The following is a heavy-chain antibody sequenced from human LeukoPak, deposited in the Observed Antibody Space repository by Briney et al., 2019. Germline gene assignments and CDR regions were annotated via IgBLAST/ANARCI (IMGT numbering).Heavy chain of an antibody. CDR3: ARSDTCYYGSTPPYYFDY. D-gene: IGHD3-22*01. V-gene: IGHV4-4*07. Sequence: SETLSLTCTVAGGSISSYYWSWIPQPAGKGLEWIGRIYTSGSTNYNPSLKSRVTMSVDTSKNQFSLKLSSVTAADTAAYYCARSDTCYYGSTPPYYFDYWGQGTLVTVSS. CDR1: GGSISSYY. J-gene: IGHJ4*02. CDR2: IYTSGST.